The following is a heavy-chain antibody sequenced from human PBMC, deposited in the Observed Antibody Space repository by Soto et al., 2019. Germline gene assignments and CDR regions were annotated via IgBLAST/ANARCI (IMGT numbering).Heavy chain of an antibody. D-gene: IGHD2-15*01. CDR2: INSDGSST. Sequence: GGSLRLSCAASRFTFISYWMHCVRQAPGKGLVWVSRINSDGSSTSYADSVKGRFTISRDNAKNTLYLQMNSLRAEDTAVYYCARALPGGNTAGFDYWGQGTLVTVSS. CDR1: RFTFISYW. J-gene: IGHJ4*02. V-gene: IGHV3-74*01. CDR3: ARALPGGNTAGFDY.